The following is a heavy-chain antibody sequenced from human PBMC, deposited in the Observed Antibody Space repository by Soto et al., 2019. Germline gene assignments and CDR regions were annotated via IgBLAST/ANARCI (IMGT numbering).Heavy chain of an antibody. CDR2: IHSDGTTT. Sequence: GGSLRLSCAASGFTLSWYWMHWVRQAPGKGLVWVSRIHSDGTTTTYADSVKGRFTISRDNAKNSLFLQMNNLTVEDTAVYYCAKENWASPDSWGQGTLVTVSS. V-gene: IGHV3-74*01. D-gene: IGHD7-27*01. J-gene: IGHJ4*02. CDR3: AKENWASPDS. CDR1: GFTLSWYW.